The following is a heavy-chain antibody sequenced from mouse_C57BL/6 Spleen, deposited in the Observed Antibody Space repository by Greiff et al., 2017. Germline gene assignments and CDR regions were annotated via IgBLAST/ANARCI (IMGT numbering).Heavy chain of an antibody. CDR1: GYTFTDYY. V-gene: IGHV1-76*01. CDR3: ARCDYDYYYAMDY. J-gene: IGHJ4*01. D-gene: IGHD2-4*01. CDR2: IYPGSGNT. Sequence: VQLQQSGAELVRPGASVKLSCKASGYTFTDYYINWVKQRPGQGLEWIARIYPGSGNTYYNEKFKGKATLTAEKSSSTAYMQLSSLTSEDSAVYFCARCDYDYYYAMDYWVQGTSVTVSS.